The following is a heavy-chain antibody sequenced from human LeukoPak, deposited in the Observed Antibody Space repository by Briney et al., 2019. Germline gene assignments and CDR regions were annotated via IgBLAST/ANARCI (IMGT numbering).Heavy chain of an antibody. CDR1: GGSISSYY. V-gene: IGHV4-59*12. CDR3: AREGYGFGERGRNLDY. CDR2: IYYSGST. D-gene: IGHD3-10*01. Sequence: SETLSLTCTVSGGSISSYYWSWIRQPPGKGLEWIGSIYYSGSTYYNPSLKSRVTISVDTSKNQFSLKLSSVTAADTAVYYCAREGYGFGERGRNLDYWGQGTLVTVSS. J-gene: IGHJ4*02.